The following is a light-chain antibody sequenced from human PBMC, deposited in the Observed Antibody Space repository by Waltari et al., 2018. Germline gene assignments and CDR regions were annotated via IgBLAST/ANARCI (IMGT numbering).Light chain of an antibody. J-gene: IGKJ3*01. CDR1: RNVGSS. CDR2: DAK. Sequence: EVVLTQSPGALSVSPGESATLSCRASRNVGSSLAWYQQTPGQAPRLLVYDAKNRATDVPARFSGSGYGTQFTLTISSLQSEDFGVYYCHQYNYWPPAYTFGPGTKVDIK. CDR3: HQYNYWPPAYT. V-gene: IGKV3-15*01.